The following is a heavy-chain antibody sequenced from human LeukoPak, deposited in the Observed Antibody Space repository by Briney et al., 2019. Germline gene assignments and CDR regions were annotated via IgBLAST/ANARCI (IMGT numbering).Heavy chain of an antibody. CDR1: GGSLSRYY. CDR2: IYTSGST. V-gene: IGHV4-4*07. Sequence: SETLSLTCTVSGGSLSRYYGSWIRQPARNWLEWIGRIYTSGSTNYNPSLKSRVTMSVDTSKNQFSLKLSSVTAADTAVYYCARETWELHAFDIWGQGTMVTVSS. D-gene: IGHD1-26*01. CDR3: ARETWELHAFDI. J-gene: IGHJ3*02.